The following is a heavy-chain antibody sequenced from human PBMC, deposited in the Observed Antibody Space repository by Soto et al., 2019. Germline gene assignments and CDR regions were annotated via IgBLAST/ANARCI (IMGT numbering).Heavy chain of an antibody. V-gene: IGHV2-5*02. CDR1: GFSLSSTRMA. D-gene: IGHD6-19*01. Sequence: QITLKESGPTLVKPTQTLTLTCTFSGFSLSSTRMAVGWIRQPPGKALEWLALIYWDDDKRYSPFLKSRLTIXXXTXKNHVVLTMSNMDPVDTARYYCAHIVVAGLGYYFDYWGQGTLVTVSS. CDR2: IYWDDDK. J-gene: IGHJ4*02. CDR3: AHIVVAGLGYYFDY.